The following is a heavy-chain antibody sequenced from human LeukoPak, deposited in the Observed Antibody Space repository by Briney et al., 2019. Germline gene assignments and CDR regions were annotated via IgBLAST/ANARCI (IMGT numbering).Heavy chain of an antibody. J-gene: IGHJ4*02. CDR3: ACDSSGYRTAFDY. D-gene: IGHD3-22*01. CDR1: GGSISSYY. CDR2: IYYSGST. V-gene: IGHV4-59*08. Sequence: SETLSLTCTVSGGSISSYYWSWIRQPPGKGLEWIGYIYYSGSTKYNPSLKSRVTISVGTSKNQFSLKLSSVTAADTAVYYCACDSSGYRTAFDYWGQGTLVTVSS.